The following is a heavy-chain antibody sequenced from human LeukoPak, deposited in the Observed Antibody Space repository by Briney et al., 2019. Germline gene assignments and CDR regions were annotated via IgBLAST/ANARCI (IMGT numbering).Heavy chain of an antibody. D-gene: IGHD1-26*01. CDR3: ASRGSWSPFDY. CDR1: GFAFSSYW. Sequence: PGGSLRLSCAASGFAFSSYWMNWVRQAPGKGLEWVAKIKQDGSEKYYVGSVKGRFTISRDNAKNSLYLQMNCLRAEDTAVYYCASRGSWSPFDYWGQGTLVTVSS. CDR2: IKQDGSEK. V-gene: IGHV3-7*01. J-gene: IGHJ4*02.